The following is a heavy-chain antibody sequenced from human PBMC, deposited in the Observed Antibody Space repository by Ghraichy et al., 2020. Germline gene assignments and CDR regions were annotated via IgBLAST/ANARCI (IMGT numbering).Heavy chain of an antibody. V-gene: IGHV4-39*01. CDR2: IFYSGST. Sequence: SETLSLTCTVSGGSISSSGYYWGWIRQPPGKGLEWIGSIFYSGSTYYNPSLKSRVTISLDMYKNQFSLKLRSVTAADTAVYYCARRGPARMTTVTTNDYWGQGTLVTVSS. D-gene: IGHD4-17*01. CDR1: GGSISSSGYY. CDR3: ARRGPARMTTVTTNDY. J-gene: IGHJ4*02.